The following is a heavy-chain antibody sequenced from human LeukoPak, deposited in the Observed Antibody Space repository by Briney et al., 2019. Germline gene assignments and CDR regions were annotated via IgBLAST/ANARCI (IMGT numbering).Heavy chain of an antibody. D-gene: IGHD4/OR15-4a*01. Sequence: PSETLSLTCNVSGDSITSGAFYWAWIRQSPGKGLEWIGNVYYSGSTQYNPSLRGRVSISMDKTKNQFSLNLNSVSVTDTAIYYCARRDYAAWFDPWRQGTLVTVSS. J-gene: IGHJ5*02. V-gene: IGHV4-39*01. CDR3: ARRDYAAWFDP. CDR2: VYYSGST. CDR1: GDSITSGAFY.